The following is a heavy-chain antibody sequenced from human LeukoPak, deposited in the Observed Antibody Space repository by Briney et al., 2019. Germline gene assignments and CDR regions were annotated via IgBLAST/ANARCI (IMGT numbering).Heavy chain of an antibody. Sequence: ASVKVSCKVSGYTLTELSMHWVRQAPGKGLEWMGGFDPEDGETIYAQKFQGRVTMTEDTSTDTAYMELSSLRSEDTAVYYCVTNDASGSRFDYWGQGTLVTVSS. CDR3: VTNDASGSRFDY. CDR1: GYTLTELS. D-gene: IGHD1-26*01. V-gene: IGHV1-24*01. J-gene: IGHJ4*02. CDR2: FDPEDGET.